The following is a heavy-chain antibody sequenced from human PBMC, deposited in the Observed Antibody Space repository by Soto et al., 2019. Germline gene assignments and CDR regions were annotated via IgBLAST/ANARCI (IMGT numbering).Heavy chain of an antibody. J-gene: IGHJ4*02. CDR2: ISGSGGST. CDR1: GFTFSRYA. CDR3: AKDPGLLWFGEPGAFPLGPFDY. D-gene: IGHD3-10*01. V-gene: IGHV3-23*01. Sequence: EVQLLESGGGLVQPGGSLRLSCAASGFTFSRYAMSWVRQAPGKGLEWVSGISGSGGSTQYADSVKGRITISRDNSKNTLYLKMNSLRAEDTAVYYCAKDPGLLWFGEPGAFPLGPFDYWGKGTLVTVSS.